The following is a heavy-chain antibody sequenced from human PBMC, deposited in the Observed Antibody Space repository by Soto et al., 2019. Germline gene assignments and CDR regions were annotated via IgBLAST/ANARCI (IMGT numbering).Heavy chain of an antibody. CDR3: AQEGGVGYGSTWGDF. J-gene: IGHJ4*02. CDR1: GVSFSTYG. D-gene: IGHD6-13*01. V-gene: IGHV3-33*06. CDR2: IWHDGSYK. Sequence: QVQLVESGGGVVQPGRSLRLSCVASGVSFSTYGMHWVRQAPGKGLEWVASIWHDGSYKFHADAVKGRFAISRDNSKNSLYLQMDSVGVEDRARIYGAQEGGVGYGSTWGDFWGQGTLVTVSS.